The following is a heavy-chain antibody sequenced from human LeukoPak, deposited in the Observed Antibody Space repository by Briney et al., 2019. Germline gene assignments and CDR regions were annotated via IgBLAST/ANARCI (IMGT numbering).Heavy chain of an antibody. CDR3: ARQLGYCSSTSCYADKVDY. Sequence: SETLSLTCTVSGGSISSSSYYWGWIRQPPGKGLEWVGSIYYSGSTYYNPSLKSRVTISVDTSRNQFSLKLSSVTAADTAVYYCARQLGYCSSTSCYADKVDYWGQGTLVTVSS. CDR1: GGSISSSSYY. J-gene: IGHJ4*02. V-gene: IGHV4-39*01. D-gene: IGHD2-2*01. CDR2: IYYSGST.